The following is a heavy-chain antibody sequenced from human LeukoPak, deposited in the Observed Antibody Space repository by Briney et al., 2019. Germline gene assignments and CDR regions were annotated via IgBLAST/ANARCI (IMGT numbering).Heavy chain of an antibody. V-gene: IGHV3-21*01. CDR3: ARDRDYYDAYFDY. J-gene: IGHJ4*02. D-gene: IGHD3-22*01. Sequence: GGSLRLSCAASGFTFSSYSMNWVRQAPGKGLEWVSSISSSSSYIYYADSVKGRFTISRDNAKNSLYLQMNSLRAEDTAVYYCARDRDYYDAYFDYWGQGTLVTVSS. CDR2: ISSSSSYI. CDR1: GFTFSSYS.